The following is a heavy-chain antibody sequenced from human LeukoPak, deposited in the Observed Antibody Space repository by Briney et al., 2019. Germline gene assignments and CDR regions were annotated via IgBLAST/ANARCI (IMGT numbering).Heavy chain of an antibody. CDR1: GFTFSSYA. V-gene: IGHV3-23*01. Sequence: GRSLRLSCAASGFTFSSYAMSWVRQAPGKGLEWVSAISGSGGSTYYADSVKGRFTISRDNSKNTLYLQMNSLRAEDTAVYYCAYDYVWGSYPEYYFDYWGQGTLVTVSS. CDR2: ISGSGGST. CDR3: AYDYVWGSYPEYYFDY. D-gene: IGHD3-16*02. J-gene: IGHJ4*02.